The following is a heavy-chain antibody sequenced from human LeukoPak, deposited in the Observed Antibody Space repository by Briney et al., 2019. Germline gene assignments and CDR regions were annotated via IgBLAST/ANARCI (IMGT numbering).Heavy chain of an antibody. Sequence: SETLSLTCTVSGGSISSYYWSWIRQPPGKGLEWIGYIYYSGSTNYNPSLKSRVTISVDTSKNQFSLKLRSVTAADTAVYYCARDLYDSSGYHAFDIWGQGTMVTVSS. CDR1: GGSISSYY. CDR3: ARDLYDSSGYHAFDI. V-gene: IGHV4-59*01. D-gene: IGHD3-22*01. CDR2: IYYSGST. J-gene: IGHJ3*02.